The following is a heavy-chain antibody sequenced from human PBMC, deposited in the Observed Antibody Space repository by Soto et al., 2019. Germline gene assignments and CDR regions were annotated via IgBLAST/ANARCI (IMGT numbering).Heavy chain of an antibody. D-gene: IGHD1-20*01. CDR3: ARVGSIPGIGHYYYGMDV. V-gene: IGHV3-21*04. Sequence: GGSLRLSWSASEFASSRHPLSWVRQAPGQGLEWVAAIRDSGEYTYYAVSVKGRFTISRDNTKNSLYLQMNSLRAEDTAVYYCARVGSIPGIGHYYYGMDVWGQGTTVTVSS. CDR1: EFASSRHP. J-gene: IGHJ6*02. CDR2: IRDSGEYT.